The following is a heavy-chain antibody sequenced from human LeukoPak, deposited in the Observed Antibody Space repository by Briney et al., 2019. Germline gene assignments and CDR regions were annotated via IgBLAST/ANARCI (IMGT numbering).Heavy chain of an antibody. CDR2: ISGSGGST. CDR3: ASTTVTKVTAIRGSDY. V-gene: IGHV3-23*01. J-gene: IGHJ4*02. CDR1: GFTFSSYA. Sequence: GGSLRLSCAASGFTFSSYAMSWVRQAPGKGLEWVSAISGSGGSTYYADSVKGRFTISRDNSKNTLYLQMNSLRAEDTAVYYCASTTVTKVTAIRGSDYWGQGTLVTVSS. D-gene: IGHD2-21*02.